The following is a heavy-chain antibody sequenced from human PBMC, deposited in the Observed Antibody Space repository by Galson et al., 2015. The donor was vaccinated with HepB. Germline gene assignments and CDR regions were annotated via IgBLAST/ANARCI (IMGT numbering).Heavy chain of an antibody. V-gene: IGHV3-23*01. CDR2: ISGSGGSI. D-gene: IGHD3-3*01. J-gene: IGHJ5*02. Sequence: SLRLSCAASGFTFSSYAMSWVRQAPGKGLEWVSAISGSGGSIYYADSVKGRFTISRDNSKNTLYLQMNSLRAEDTAVYYCAKLTYYDFWSGYLWFDPWGQGTLVTVSS. CDR1: GFTFSSYA. CDR3: AKLTYYDFWSGYLWFDP.